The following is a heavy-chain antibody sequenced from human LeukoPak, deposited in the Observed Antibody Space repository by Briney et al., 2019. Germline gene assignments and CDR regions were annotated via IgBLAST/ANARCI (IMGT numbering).Heavy chain of an antibody. Sequence: PSETLSLTCAVYGGSFSGYYWSWIRQPPGKGLEWVGRIKSKSDGGTTDYAAPVKGRFTISRDDSKNTLYLQLNSLKTEDTAVYYCTLAAGFDYWGQGTLVTVSS. CDR3: TLAAGFDY. D-gene: IGHD6-25*01. J-gene: IGHJ4*02. CDR1: GGSFSGYY. CDR2: IKSKSDGGTT. V-gene: IGHV3-15*01.